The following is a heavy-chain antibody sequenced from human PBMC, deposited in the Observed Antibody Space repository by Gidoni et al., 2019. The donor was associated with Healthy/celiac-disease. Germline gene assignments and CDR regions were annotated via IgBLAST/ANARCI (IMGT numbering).Heavy chain of an antibody. V-gene: IGHV4-34*01. J-gene: IGHJ4*02. CDR1: GGSFSGYY. CDR3: ARGHVGSSGYYRQFDY. CDR2: INHSGST. D-gene: IGHD3-22*01. Sequence: QVQLQQWGAGLLKPSETLSLTCAAYGGSFSGYYWSWIRQPPGKGLEWIGEINHSGSTNYNPSLKSRVTISVDTSKNQFSLKLSSVTAADTAVYYCARGHVGSSGYYRQFDYWGQGTLVTVSS.